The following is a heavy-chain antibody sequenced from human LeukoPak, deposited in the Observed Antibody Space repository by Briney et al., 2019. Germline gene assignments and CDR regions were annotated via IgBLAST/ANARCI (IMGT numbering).Heavy chain of an antibody. Sequence: PSETLSLTCAVSGYSISSGYYWGWIRQPPGKGLEWIGSIYHGGSTYYNPSLKSRVTISVDTSKNQFSLKLSSVTAADTAVYYXAXXXXXSYXSFGHWXQGTLVTVSS. CDR2: IYHGGST. J-gene: IGHJ4*02. V-gene: IGHV4-38-2*01. CDR1: GYSISSGYY. D-gene: IGHD5-18*01. CDR3: AXXXXXSYXSFGH.